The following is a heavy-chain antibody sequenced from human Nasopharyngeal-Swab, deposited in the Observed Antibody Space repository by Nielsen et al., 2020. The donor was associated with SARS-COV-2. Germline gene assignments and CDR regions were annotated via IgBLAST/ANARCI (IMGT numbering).Heavy chain of an antibody. V-gene: IGHV4-39*02. CDR2: IYYSGST. D-gene: IGHD3-9*01. Sequence: WLRQPPGKGLEWIGSIYYSGSTYYNPSLKSRVTISVDTSKNQFSLRLSSATAADTAVYYCARESVLRYFDWEYYYYGMDVWGQGTTVTVSS. J-gene: IGHJ6*02. CDR3: ARESVLRYFDWEYYYYGMDV.